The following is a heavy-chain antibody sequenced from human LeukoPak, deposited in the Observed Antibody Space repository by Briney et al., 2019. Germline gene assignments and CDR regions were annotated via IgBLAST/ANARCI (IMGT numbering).Heavy chain of an antibody. V-gene: IGHV1-3*01. Sequence: ASVKVSCKASGYTFTSYAMHWVRQAPGQRLEWMGWINAGNGNTKYSQKFQGRVTITRDTSASTAYMELSSLRSEDTAVYYCARALTDIVATTPPDYWGQGTLVTVSS. CDR2: INAGNGNT. D-gene: IGHD5-12*01. CDR3: ARALTDIVATTPPDY. CDR1: GYTFTSYA. J-gene: IGHJ4*02.